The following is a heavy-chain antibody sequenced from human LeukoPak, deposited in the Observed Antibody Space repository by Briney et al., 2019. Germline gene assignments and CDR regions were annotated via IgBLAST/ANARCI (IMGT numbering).Heavy chain of an antibody. V-gene: IGHV1-2*02. D-gene: IGHD2-21*02. Sequence: ASVKVSCKASGYTFTGYHIHWVRQAPGQGLEWMGWINVKDGGTRFAQKFQGRVTMTRDTSISTAYMELSSLRSDDTAVYYCATKKTPLYCGGDCYSGLGWFDPWGQGTLIT. CDR3: ATKKTPLYCGGDCYSGLGWFDP. CDR1: GYTFTGYH. CDR2: INVKDGGT. J-gene: IGHJ5*02.